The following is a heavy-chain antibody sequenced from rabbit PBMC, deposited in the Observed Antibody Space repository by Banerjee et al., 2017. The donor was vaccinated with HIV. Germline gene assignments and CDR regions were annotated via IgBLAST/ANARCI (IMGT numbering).Heavy chain of an antibody. J-gene: IGHJ4*01. CDR2: IGAGSGTT. V-gene: IGHV1S40*01. D-gene: IGHD8-1*01. Sequence: QSLEESGGDLVKPGASLTLTCTASGFSFSSNYWICWVRQAPGKGLEWIGCIGAGSGTTYYATWAKGRFTISKTSSTTVTLQMTSLTAADTATYFCAGGGAGSSYYTTYFNLWGPGTLVTVS. CDR1: GFSFSSNYW. CDR3: AGGGAGSSYYTTYFNL.